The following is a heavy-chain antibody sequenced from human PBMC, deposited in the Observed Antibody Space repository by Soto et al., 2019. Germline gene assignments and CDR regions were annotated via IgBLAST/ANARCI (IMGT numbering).Heavy chain of an antibody. D-gene: IGHD2-2*01. CDR1: GFTFSSYA. CDR3: ARGIVVVPAANYYMDV. V-gene: IGHV3-33*08. J-gene: IGHJ6*03. Sequence: GGSLRLSCAASGFTFSSYAMNWVRQAPGKGLEWVAVIWYDGSNKYYADSVKGRFTISRDNSKNTLYLQMNSLRAEDTAVYYCARGIVVVPAANYYMDVWGKGTTVTVSS. CDR2: IWYDGSNK.